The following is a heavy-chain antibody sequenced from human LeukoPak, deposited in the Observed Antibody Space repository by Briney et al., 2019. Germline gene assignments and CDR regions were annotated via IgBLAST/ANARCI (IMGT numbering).Heavy chain of an antibody. CDR2: ISWDGGST. CDR1: GFTFDDYA. J-gene: IGHJ6*03. CDR3: ARDPSSWYYYYMDV. D-gene: IGHD6-13*01. V-gene: IGHV3-43D*03. Sequence: GGSLRLSCAASGFTFDDYAMHWARQAPGKGLEWVSLISWDGGSTYYADSVKGRFTISRDNAKNSLYLQMNSLRAEDTAVYYCARDPSSWYYYYMDVWGKGTTVTVSS.